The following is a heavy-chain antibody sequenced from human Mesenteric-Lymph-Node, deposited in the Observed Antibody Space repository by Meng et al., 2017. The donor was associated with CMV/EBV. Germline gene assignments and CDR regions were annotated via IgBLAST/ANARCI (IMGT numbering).Heavy chain of an antibody. V-gene: IGHV3-30*03. CDR1: GFTFSSYW. CDR3: ARGQHSVWGGTNLGY. D-gene: IGHD2-15*01. CDR2: ISYDGTKK. Sequence: GESLKISCAASGFTFSSYWMSWVRQAPGRGLEWVATISYDGTKKYYADPVKGRFPISRDNSKNTLYLQMNSLRIEDTALYYCARGQHSVWGGTNLGYWGQGALVTVSS. J-gene: IGHJ4*02.